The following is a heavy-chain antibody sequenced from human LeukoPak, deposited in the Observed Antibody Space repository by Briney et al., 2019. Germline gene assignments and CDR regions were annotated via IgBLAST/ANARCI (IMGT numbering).Heavy chain of an antibody. CDR1: GFTFSRYA. J-gene: IGHJ4*02. Sequence: GRSLRLSCAASGFTFSRYAMHWVRQAPGKGLEWVAVISYDGSNKYYADSVKGRFTISRDNSKNTLYLQMNSLRAEDTAVYYCARSFVCHGSFDYWGQGTLVTVSS. CDR2: ISYDGSNK. CDR3: ARSFVCHGSFDY. D-gene: IGHD2-8*01. V-gene: IGHV3-30*04.